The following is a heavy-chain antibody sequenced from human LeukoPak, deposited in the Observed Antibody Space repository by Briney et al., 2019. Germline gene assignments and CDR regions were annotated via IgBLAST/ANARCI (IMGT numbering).Heavy chain of an antibody. Sequence: GESLTLSCAASGFTLSDYAMSWVRQTPGWGLEWVSTISGSAGSTHNADSVKGRFTISRDNSKNTLYLHVSSLRVEDTAVYYCAKDRGFNYGYGFDYWGQGNLVTVSS. CDR1: GFTLSDYA. CDR2: ISGSAGST. J-gene: IGHJ4*02. CDR3: AKDRGFNYGYGFDY. D-gene: IGHD3-16*01. V-gene: IGHV3-23*01.